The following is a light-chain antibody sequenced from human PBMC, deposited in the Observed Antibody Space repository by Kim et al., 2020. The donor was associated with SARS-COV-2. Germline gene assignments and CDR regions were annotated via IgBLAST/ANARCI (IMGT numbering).Light chain of an antibody. V-gene: IGLV3-19*01. CDR2: GRN. CDR3: QSRDSGGNVV. CDR1: SLRSYY. Sequence: SSELTQDPAVSVALVQTVRITCQGHSLRSYYATWYQQKPRQAPLLVIFGRNNRPSGIPDRFSGSTSGNTASLTISGAQAEDEADFYCQSRDSGGNVVFGGGTKLTVL. J-gene: IGLJ2*01.